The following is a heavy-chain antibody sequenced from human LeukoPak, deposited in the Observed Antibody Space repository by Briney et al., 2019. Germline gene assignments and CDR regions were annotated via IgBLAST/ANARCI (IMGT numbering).Heavy chain of an antibody. D-gene: IGHD4-23*01. CDR3: AHATNSHFDY. J-gene: IGHJ4*02. CDR1: GFSLNTTTLG. CDR2: LFWDDDS. Sequence: SGPTLVKPTQTLTLTCTFSGFSLNTTTLGVGWIRQPPGKALEWLALLFWDDDSRLSPSLESRLTITKDTSKNQVVLPMTDMDPVDTATYYCAHATNSHFDYWGQGTLVTVSS. V-gene: IGHV2-5*02.